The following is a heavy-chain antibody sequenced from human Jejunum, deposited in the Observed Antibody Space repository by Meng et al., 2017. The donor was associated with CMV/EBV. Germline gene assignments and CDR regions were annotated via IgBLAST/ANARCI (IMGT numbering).Heavy chain of an antibody. J-gene: IGHJ4*02. V-gene: IGHV3-7*01. CDR1: GFTFSSYW. Sequence: SGFTFSSYWMNWVRQAPGKGPEWVANINQDGSEQDYVDSVKGRFTISRDNAESSLFLQMNSLRGEDTAVYYCARLFRTSLTSPMGYWGQGTLVTVSS. CDR3: ARLFRTSLTSPMGY. D-gene: IGHD1-14*01. CDR2: INQDGSEQ.